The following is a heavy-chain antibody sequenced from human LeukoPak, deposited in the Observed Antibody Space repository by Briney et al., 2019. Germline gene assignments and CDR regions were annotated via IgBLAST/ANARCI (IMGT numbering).Heavy chain of an antibody. J-gene: IGHJ4*02. D-gene: IGHD2-2*01. CDR3: VRSCSSGSCYGYKDY. Sequence: GGSLRLSCATSGFTFSSYWMHWVRQVPGKGLVWVSRVNGDGTSTSYADSVQGRFTISRDNAKNTLYLYMNSLRGDDTAIYFCVRSCSSGSCYGYKDYWGQGALVTVSS. CDR1: GFTFSSYW. V-gene: IGHV3-74*01. CDR2: VNGDGTST.